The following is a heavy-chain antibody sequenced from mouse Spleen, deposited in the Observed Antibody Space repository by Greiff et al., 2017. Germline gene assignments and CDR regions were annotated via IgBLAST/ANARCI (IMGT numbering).Heavy chain of an antibody. CDR2: INPSSGYT. CDR1: GYTFTSYT. J-gene: IGHJ3*01. V-gene: IGHV1-4*01. CDR3: ARPYRYDDWFAY. Sequence: QVQLQQSGAELARPGASVKMSCKASGYTFTSYTMHWVKQRPGQGLEWIGYINPSSGYTKYNQKFKDKATLTADKSSSTAYMQLSSLTSEDSAVYYCARPYRYDDWFAYWGQGTLVTVSA. D-gene: IGHD2-14*01.